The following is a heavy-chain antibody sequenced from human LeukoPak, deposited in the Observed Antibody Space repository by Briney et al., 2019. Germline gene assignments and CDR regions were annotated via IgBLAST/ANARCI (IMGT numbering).Heavy chain of an antibody. Sequence: GASVTVSCKASGFTFTAYQIHWVRQAPGQGLEWMGWINPKSGDTNYAQKFQGRVTMTRDTSVSTAYMDLSSLRSDDTAVYYCTRDSALMYWGQGTLVTVSS. CDR3: TRDSALMY. J-gene: IGHJ4*02. CDR2: INPKSGDT. V-gene: IGHV1-2*02. CDR1: GFTFTAYQ.